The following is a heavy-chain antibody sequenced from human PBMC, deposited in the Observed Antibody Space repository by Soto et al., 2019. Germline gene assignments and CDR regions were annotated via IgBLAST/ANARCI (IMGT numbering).Heavy chain of an antibody. D-gene: IGHD3-22*01. J-gene: IGHJ4*02. CDR2: IKSKTDGGTT. CDR3: TTVQSTYYYDSSGYLPYQNFEY. CDR1: GFTFSNAW. V-gene: IGHV3-15*01. Sequence: EVQLVESGGGLVKPGGSLRLSCAASGFTFSNAWMSWVRQAPGKGLQWVGRIKSKTDGGTTDYAAPVKGRFTISRDDSKNTLYLQINSLKTEDTVVYYCTTVQSTYYYDSSGYLPYQNFEYLGQRNLVTVSS.